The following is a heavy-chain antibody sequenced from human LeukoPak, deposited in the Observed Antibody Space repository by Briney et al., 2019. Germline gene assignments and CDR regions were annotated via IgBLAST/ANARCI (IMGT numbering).Heavy chain of an antibody. CDR2: IIPIFATA. CDR3: ARDSSGWRKFDY. J-gene: IGHJ4*02. CDR1: GGTFSNYA. D-gene: IGHD6-19*01. V-gene: IGHV1-69*13. Sequence: SVKVSCKASGGTFSNYAISWVRQAPGQGLEWMGGIIPIFATAKYVQKFQGRVKITADESTSTAYMELSSLRSEDTAVYYCARDSSGWRKFDYWGQGTLVTVSS.